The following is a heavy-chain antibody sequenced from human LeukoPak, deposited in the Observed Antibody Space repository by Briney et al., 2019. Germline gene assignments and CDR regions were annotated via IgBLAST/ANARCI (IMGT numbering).Heavy chain of an antibody. CDR1: GFTVSNDY. CDR3: ARDNRDGSGWYSVGY. Sequence: PGGSLRLSCSASGFTVSNDYMSYVRQAPEKGLEEVSVIYRNGGTDYADYVTGRFSIFRENSKNTLYLQMNSLRAEDTAVYYCARDNRDGSGWYSVGYWGQGTLVTVSS. J-gene: IGHJ1*01. CDR2: IYRNGGT. D-gene: IGHD6-19*01. V-gene: IGHV3-53*01.